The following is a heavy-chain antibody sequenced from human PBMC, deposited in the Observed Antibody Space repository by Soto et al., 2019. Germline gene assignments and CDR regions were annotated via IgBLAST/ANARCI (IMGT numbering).Heavy chain of an antibody. Sequence: WGSLRLSCAASGFTFSSYAMSWVRQAPGKGIKWVSAISGSGGSKYYADSVKGRFTICRDISKNLLDLKMNSLRAEDTSVYYCAKEGLPCYYDDSSGYGGDNWFDPWGQGTLVTVSS. CDR1: GFTFSSYA. CDR3: AKEGLPCYYDDSSGYGGDNWFDP. CDR2: ISGSGGSK. V-gene: IGHV3-23*01. J-gene: IGHJ5*02. D-gene: IGHD3-22*01.